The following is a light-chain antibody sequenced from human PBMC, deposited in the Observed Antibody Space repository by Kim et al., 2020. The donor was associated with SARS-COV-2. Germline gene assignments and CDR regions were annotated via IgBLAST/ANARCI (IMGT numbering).Light chain of an antibody. CDR3: QQSYTTPLT. V-gene: IGKV4-1*01. CDR2: WAS. Sequence: DIVMTQSPDSLAVSLGERATIKCKSSQSVLSSSNNRNYLAWYHQKPGQPPRLLIYWASTRESGVPDRFSGSGSGTDFTLTISSLQAEDVAVYYCQQSYTTPLTVGGGTKVDIK. CDR1: QSVLSSSNNRNY. J-gene: IGKJ4*01.